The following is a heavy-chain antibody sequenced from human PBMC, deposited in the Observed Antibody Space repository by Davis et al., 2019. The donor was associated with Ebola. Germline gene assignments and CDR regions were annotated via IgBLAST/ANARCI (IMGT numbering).Heavy chain of an antibody. J-gene: IGHJ6*02. CDR1: GFTFSDYY. Sequence: GGSLRLSCAASGFTFSDYYMSWIRQAPGKGLEWVSYISSSGSPIYYADSVKGRFTISRDNAKNSLYLQMNSLRAEDTAVYYCASRYYYDSSGYHGGMDVWGQGTTVTVSS. CDR3: ASRYYYDSSGYHGGMDV. V-gene: IGHV3-11*01. CDR2: ISSSGSPI. D-gene: IGHD3-22*01.